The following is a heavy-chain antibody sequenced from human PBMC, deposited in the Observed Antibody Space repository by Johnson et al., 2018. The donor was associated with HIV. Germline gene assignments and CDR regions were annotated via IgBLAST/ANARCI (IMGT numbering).Heavy chain of an antibody. V-gene: IGHV3-33*06. CDR1: GFTFSSYG. Sequence: QVQLVESGGGVVQPGRSLRLSCAASGFTFSSYGMHWVRQAPGKGLEWVAVIWYDGSNKYYADSVQGRFTFSRANSKKTLYLQMNSLRAEDTAVYYCAKQLYDLNYDFWSGYPIWGQGTMVTVSS. CDR2: IWYDGSNK. CDR3: AKQLYDLNYDFWSGYPI. D-gene: IGHD3-3*01. J-gene: IGHJ3*02.